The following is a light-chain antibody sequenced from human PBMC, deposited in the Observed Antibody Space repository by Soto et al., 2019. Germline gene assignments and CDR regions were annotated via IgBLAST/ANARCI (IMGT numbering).Light chain of an antibody. J-gene: IGKJ3*01. CDR3: QQYSSSPVT. CDR2: GAS. CDR1: QSVSSSY. V-gene: IGKV3-20*01. Sequence: EIVLTQSPGTLSLSPGERATLSCRASQSVSSSYLAWYQQKPGQAPRLLIYGASSRATGIPDRFSGSGSGTDFTLTISRLEPEDFAVYYCQQYSSSPVTVGPGTKVDIK.